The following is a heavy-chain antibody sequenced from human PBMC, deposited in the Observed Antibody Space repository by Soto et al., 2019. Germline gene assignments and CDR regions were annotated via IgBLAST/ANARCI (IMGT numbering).Heavy chain of an antibody. CDR2: IIPIFGTA. V-gene: IGHV1-69*01. CDR1: GGTFSSYA. CDR3: ARERASEVSCSSTSCYKDYYYYGMDV. J-gene: IGHJ6*02. D-gene: IGHD2-2*02. Sequence: QVQLVQSGAEVKKPGSSVKVSCKASGGTFSSYAISWVRQAPGQGLEWMGGIIPIFGTANYAQKFQGRVTITADESTSTAYMELSSLRSEDTAVYYCARERASEVSCSSTSCYKDYYYYGMDVWGQGTTVTVSS.